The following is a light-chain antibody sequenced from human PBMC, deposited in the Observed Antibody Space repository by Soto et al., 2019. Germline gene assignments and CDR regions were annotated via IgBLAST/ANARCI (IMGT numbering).Light chain of an antibody. CDR1: QSVTSSC. CDR3: QQCGGSPLFS. J-gene: IGKJ3*01. CDR2: TTS. Sequence: EIVLTQSPATLSLSPGERATLSCTASQSVTSSCLAWYQRKPGQAHRLLIHTTSTRATDIPDRFSGSGSGTVFTLTISRLQPEDFAVYYCQQCGGSPLFSFGPGTRVDI. V-gene: IGKV3-20*01.